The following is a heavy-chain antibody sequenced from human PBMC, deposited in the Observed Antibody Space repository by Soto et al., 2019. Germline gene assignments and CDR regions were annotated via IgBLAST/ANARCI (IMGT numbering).Heavy chain of an antibody. CDR1: GFTFSSYG. D-gene: IGHD3-3*01. Sequence: GGSLRLSCAASGFTFSSYGMHWVRQAPGKGLEWVAVISYDGSNKYYADSVKGRFTISRDNSKNTLYLQMNSLRAEDTAVYYCAKEGHYDFWSGSNTEGDYYYYYGMDVWGQGTTVTVSS. CDR3: AKEGHYDFWSGSNTEGDYYYYYGMDV. CDR2: ISYDGSNK. V-gene: IGHV3-30*18. J-gene: IGHJ6*02.